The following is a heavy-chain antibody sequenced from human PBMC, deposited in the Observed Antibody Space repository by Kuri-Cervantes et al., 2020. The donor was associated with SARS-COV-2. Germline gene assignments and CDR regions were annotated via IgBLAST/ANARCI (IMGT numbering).Heavy chain of an antibody. CDR3: AKVGLSFDY. Sequence: GESLKISCAASGFTFSSFAMSWVRQAPGKGLEWVSSISGSGVGTYYADSVKGRFTIFRDNSKNTLYLQMNSLRAEDSALYYCAKVGLSFDYWGQGTLVTVSS. CDR2: ISGSGVGT. J-gene: IGHJ4*02. CDR1: GFTFSSFA. D-gene: IGHD2/OR15-2a*01. V-gene: IGHV3-23*01.